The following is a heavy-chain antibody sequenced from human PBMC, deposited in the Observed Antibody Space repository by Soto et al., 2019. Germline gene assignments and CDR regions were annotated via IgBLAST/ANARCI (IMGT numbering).Heavy chain of an antibody. CDR1: GYTFTDYY. CDR2: INPNSGGT. CDR3: ARDGGYSYGYFSYYGMDV. V-gene: IGHV1-2*04. Sequence: ASVKVSCKASGYTFTDYYIHWVRQAPGQGLEWMGWINPNSGGTNYAQKFQGWVTMTRDTSISTAYMEPSRLRSDDTAVYYCARDGGYSYGYFSYYGMDVWGQGTAVTVSS. J-gene: IGHJ6*02. D-gene: IGHD5-18*01.